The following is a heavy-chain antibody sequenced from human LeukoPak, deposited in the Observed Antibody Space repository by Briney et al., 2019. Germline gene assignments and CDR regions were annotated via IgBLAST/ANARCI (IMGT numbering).Heavy chain of an antibody. J-gene: IGHJ5*02. CDR1: GGSISSGDYY. CDR2: IYYSGST. CDR3: ARDQYYYDSSGYFAYNWFDP. V-gene: IGHV4-61*08. Sequence: SQTLSLTCTVSGGSISSGDYYWSWIRQPPGKGLEWIGYIYYSGSTNYNPSLKSRVTISVDTSKNQFSLKLSSVTAADTAVYYCARDQYYYDSSGYFAYNWFDPWGQGTLVTVSS. D-gene: IGHD3-22*01.